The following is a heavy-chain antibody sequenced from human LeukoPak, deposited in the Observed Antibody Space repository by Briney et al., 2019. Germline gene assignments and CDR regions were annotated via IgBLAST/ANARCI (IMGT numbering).Heavy chain of an antibody. CDR2: IYSGGST. J-gene: IGHJ4*02. V-gene: IGHV3-66*04. Sequence: PGGSLRLSCAASGFTFTSYYMHWVRQAPGKGLEWVSVIYSGGSTYYADSVKGRFTISRDNSKNTLYLQMNSLRAEDTAVYYCARQVGATNDYWGQGTLVTVSS. CDR3: ARQVGATNDY. CDR1: GFTFTSYY. D-gene: IGHD1-26*01.